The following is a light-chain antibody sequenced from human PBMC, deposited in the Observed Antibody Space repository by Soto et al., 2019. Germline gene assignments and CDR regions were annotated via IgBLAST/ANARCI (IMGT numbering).Light chain of an antibody. CDR1: QSISSNY. Sequence: EIVLTQSLATLSLSPGERATLSSRASQSISSNYFAWYQQKPGQAPRLLIYAASRRATGIPDRFSGSGSGTDFTLTISRLEPEDFAVYYCHQYGTAPGTFGQGTKVDIK. CDR3: HQYGTAPGT. J-gene: IGKJ1*01. CDR2: AAS. V-gene: IGKV3-20*01.